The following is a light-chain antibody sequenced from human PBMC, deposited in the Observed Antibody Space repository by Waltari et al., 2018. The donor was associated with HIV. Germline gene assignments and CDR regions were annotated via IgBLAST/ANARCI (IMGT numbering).Light chain of an antibody. V-gene: IGKV4-1*01. CDR3: HQYYTTPRT. CDR2: WAS. J-gene: IGKJ2*01. CDR1: QSVQYSNNNNY. Sequence: DIVMTQSPDTLALSLGERATINCRSSQSVQYSNNNNYLAWYQQKPGQPPKLLIYWASSRQSGVPDRFSGSGSGTDFTLTSSSLQAEDVAVYYCHQYYTTPRTFGQGTKLEIK.